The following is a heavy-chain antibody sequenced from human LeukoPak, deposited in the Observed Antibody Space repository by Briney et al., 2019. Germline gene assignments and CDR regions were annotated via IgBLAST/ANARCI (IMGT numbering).Heavy chain of an antibody. CDR3: ARDMSQPDSYGLDV. D-gene: IGHD1-14*01. J-gene: IGHJ6*01. CDR2: ISSSGSHV. V-gene: IGHV3-48*03. CDR1: GFTFSDYE. Sequence: GGSLRLSCAASGFTFSDYEMNWVRRAPGRGLEFVSFISSSGSHVYYADSVQGRFTISRDNAKKALYLQMNSLRAEDTAIYYCARDMSQPDSYGLDVWGQGTAVTVSS.